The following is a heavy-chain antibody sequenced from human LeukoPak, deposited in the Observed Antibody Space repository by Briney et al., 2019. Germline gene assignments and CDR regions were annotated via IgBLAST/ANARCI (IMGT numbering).Heavy chain of an antibody. CDR1: GYTFTSYD. CDR3: ASRIFYDFWSGYYMGGELDY. V-gene: IGHV1-8*01. Sequence: ASVKVSCKASGYTFTSYDINWVRQATGQGLEWMRWMNPNSGNTGYAQKFQGRVTMTRNTSISTAYMELSSLRSEDTAVYYCASRIFYDFWSGYYMGGELDYWGQGTLVTVSS. CDR2: MNPNSGNT. D-gene: IGHD3-3*01. J-gene: IGHJ4*02.